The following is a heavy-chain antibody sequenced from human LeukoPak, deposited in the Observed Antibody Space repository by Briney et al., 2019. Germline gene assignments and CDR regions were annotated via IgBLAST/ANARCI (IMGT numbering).Heavy chain of an antibody. D-gene: IGHD3-22*01. J-gene: IGHJ4*02. CDR3: ARGDINGYLDY. CDR2: INTDGSST. V-gene: IGHV3-74*01. CDR1: GFTFSSYW. Sequence: GGSLRLSCAASGFTFSSYWMHWVRQAPGKGLVWVSRINTDGSSTSYADSVKGRFTISRDNAKNTLCLQMNSLRAEDTAVYYCARGDINGYLDYWGQGTLVTVSS.